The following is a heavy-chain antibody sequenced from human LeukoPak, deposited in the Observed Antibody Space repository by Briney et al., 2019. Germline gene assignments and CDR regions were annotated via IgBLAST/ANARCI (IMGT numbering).Heavy chain of an antibody. CDR3: AKYYGGNRDYYYGMDV. CDR2: ISYDEINK. V-gene: IGHV3-30*04. J-gene: IGHJ6*02. CDR1: GFTFSTFA. D-gene: IGHD4-23*01. Sequence: GGSLRLSCAASGFTFSTFAMHWVRQAPGKGLEWVAVISYDEINKYYADSVKGRFTISRDNSKNTLYLQMNSLRTEDTAVYYCAKYYGGNRDYYYGMDVWGQGTTVTVSS.